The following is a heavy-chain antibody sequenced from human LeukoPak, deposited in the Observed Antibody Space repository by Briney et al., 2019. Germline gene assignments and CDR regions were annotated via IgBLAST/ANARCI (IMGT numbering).Heavy chain of an antibody. CDR3: ARVGRWGNYDPRDY. J-gene: IGHJ4*02. Sequence: SETLCLTCAVYGGSFSGYYWSWIRQPPGKGLEWIGEINHSGSTNYNPSLKSRVTISVDTSKNQFSLKLSSVTAADTAVYYCARVGRWGNYDPRDYWGQGTLATVSS. D-gene: IGHD4-11*01. CDR1: GGSFSGYY. V-gene: IGHV4-34*01. CDR2: INHSGST.